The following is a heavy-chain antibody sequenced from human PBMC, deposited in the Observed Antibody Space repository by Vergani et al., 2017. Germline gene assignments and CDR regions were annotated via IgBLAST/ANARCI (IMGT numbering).Heavy chain of an antibody. Sequence: EVQLVESGGGVVRPGGSLRLSCAVSGFIFDDYGMSWVRQAPGKGLEWVSGINWNGGSTGYADSVKGRFTISRDNAKNSLYLQMNSLRAEDTALYLCARDGSLYYDFWSGSYMDVWGKGTTVIVSS. CDR2: INWNGGST. D-gene: IGHD3-3*01. J-gene: IGHJ6*03. CDR1: GFIFDDYG. CDR3: ARDGSLYYDFWSGSYMDV. V-gene: IGHV3-20*01.